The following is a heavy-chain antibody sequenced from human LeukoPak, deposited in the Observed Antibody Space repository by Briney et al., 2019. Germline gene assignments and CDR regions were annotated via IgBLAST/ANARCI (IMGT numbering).Heavy chain of an antibody. CDR3: ARTGGSIAARPFYLDY. J-gene: IGHJ4*02. D-gene: IGHD6-6*01. V-gene: IGHV4-61*09. Sequence: SQTLSVTCTVSGGSISSGGYYWSWIRLPPGKGLEWIGYIYTSGSTNYNPSLKSRVTISVDTSKNQFSLKLSSVTAADTAVYYCARTGGSIAARPFYLDYWGQGTLVTVSS. CDR1: GGSISSGGYY. CDR2: IYTSGST.